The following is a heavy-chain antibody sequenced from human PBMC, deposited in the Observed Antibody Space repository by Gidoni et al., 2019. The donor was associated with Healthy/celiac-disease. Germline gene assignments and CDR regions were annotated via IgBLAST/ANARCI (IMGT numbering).Heavy chain of an antibody. J-gene: IGHJ2*01. V-gene: IGHV4-4*02. CDR3: ARMGFICGGDCTFNHWYFDL. D-gene: IGHD2-21*02. Sequence: QVQLQESVPGLVKPSGTLSLTCAVSGGSISSSNWCSWVRQPPGKGLEWIGDIYHSGSTNYNTSLKSRVTISVDKSKNRFSLKLSSVTAADTAVYYCARMGFICGGDCTFNHWYFDLWGRGTLVTVSS. CDR2: IYHSGST. CDR1: GGSISSSNW.